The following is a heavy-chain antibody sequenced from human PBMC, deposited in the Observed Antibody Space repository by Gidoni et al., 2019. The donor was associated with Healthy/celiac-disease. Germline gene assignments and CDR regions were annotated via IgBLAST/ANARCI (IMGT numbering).Heavy chain of an antibody. CDR2: IWYDGINK. CDR3: ARDWTTGERGWFDP. CDR1: GFTFRSYG. D-gene: IGHD1-1*01. Sequence: QVQLVESGGGVVQPGRSLRLACAASGFTFRSYGMHWVRQAPGKGVAWLAVIWYDGINKYYADSVKGRFTISRDNSKNTLYLQMNSLRAEDTAVYYCARDWTTGERGWFDPWGQGTLVTVSS. J-gene: IGHJ5*02. V-gene: IGHV3-33*01.